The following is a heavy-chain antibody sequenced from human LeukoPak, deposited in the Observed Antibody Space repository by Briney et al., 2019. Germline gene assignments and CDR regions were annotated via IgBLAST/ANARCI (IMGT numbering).Heavy chain of an antibody. CDR1: GFPFTNAW. J-gene: IGHJ6*03. CDR3: TPDLMDV. CDR2: VKSKTDGGTA. V-gene: IGHV3-15*01. Sequence: GGSLRLSCVVSGFPFTNAWMSWVRQAPGKGLEWVGRVKSKTDGGTADYAAPVRGRFTMWRDDARSALYLQMNSLQTEDTAVYYCTPDLMDVWGKGTTVTVSS.